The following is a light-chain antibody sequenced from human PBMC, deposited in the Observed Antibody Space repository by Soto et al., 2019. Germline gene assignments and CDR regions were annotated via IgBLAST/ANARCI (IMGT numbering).Light chain of an antibody. Sequence: QAVVTQPRSVSGSPGQSVTISCTGTSSDVGGYNYVSWYQHHPGKAPKLMIYDVSKRPSGVPDRFSGSKSGNTASLTISGLQAEDEADYYCCSYAGTYTFVVFGGGTKLTVL. V-gene: IGLV2-11*01. CDR3: CSYAGTYTFVV. CDR2: DVS. J-gene: IGLJ2*01. CDR1: SSDVGGYNY.